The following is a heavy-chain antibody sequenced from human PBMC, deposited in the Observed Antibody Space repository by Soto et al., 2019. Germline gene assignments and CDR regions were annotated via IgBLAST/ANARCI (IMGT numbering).Heavy chain of an antibody. CDR3: VKMGRNCGAFDF. CDR2: IGGTDGDSDGVP. V-gene: IGHV3-23*01. CDR1: GFILNNYA. Sequence: VQLLESGGDLVQPGGSLRLSCVASGFILNNYAMSWVRQAPGKGLEWVSPIGGTDGDSDGVPWYEDSVKGRFTISRDSSGNTLFPHMDNLSVEDSALYYCVKMGRNCGAFDFWGQGTTVVGSS. J-gene: IGHJ3*01. D-gene: IGHD1-20*01.